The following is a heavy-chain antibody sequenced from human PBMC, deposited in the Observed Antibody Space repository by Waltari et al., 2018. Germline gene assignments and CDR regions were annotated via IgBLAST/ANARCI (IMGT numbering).Heavy chain of an antibody. J-gene: IGHJ6*02. Sequence: QVQLVQSGGEVKKPGASVKVSCTASGYSFTNYAISWVRQAPGQGLEWMGWIRADTGNTIYAQNLQGRVTLTADTSSSTAYMELRSLRSDDTAVYYCARPSLGQYYFYGMEVWGQGTTVTVS. V-gene: IGHV1-18*01. D-gene: IGHD1-26*01. CDR2: IRADTGNT. CDR3: ARPSLGQYYFYGMEV. CDR1: GYSFTNYA.